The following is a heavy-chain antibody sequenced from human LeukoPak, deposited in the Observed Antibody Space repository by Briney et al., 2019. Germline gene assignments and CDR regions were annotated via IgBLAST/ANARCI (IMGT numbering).Heavy chain of an antibody. CDR3: ARGRGLTLSYHYFDY. J-gene: IGHJ4*02. D-gene: IGHD3-10*01. CDR2: ISDTSFTI. CDR1: GFTFSSYT. Sequence: PGGSLRLSCAGSGFTFSSYTMNWVRQAPGKGLEWVSYISDTSFTIYYADSVRGRFTTSRDNAKNSLYLQLNSPRDEDTAVYYCARGRGLTLSYHYFDYWGQGTLVTVSS. V-gene: IGHV3-48*02.